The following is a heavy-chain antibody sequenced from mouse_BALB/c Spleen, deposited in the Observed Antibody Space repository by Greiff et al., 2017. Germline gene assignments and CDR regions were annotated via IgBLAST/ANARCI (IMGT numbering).Heavy chain of an antibody. D-gene: IGHD3-1*01. CDR1: GFSLTSYD. Sequence: VQLVESGPGLVAPSQSLSITCTVSGFSLTSYDISWIRQPPGKGLEWLGVIWTGGGTNYNSAFMSRLSISKDNSKSQVFLKMNSLQTDDTAMYYCARGRGYAMDYWGQGTSVTVSS. J-gene: IGHJ4*01. V-gene: IGHV2-9-2*01. CDR2: IWTGGGT. CDR3: ARGRGYAMDY.